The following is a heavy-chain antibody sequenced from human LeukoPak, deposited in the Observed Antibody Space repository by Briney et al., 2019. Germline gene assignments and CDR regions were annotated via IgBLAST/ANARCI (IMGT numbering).Heavy chain of an antibody. CDR2: IRAYNGNT. CDR3: ARDGRYSGYDSFDY. Sequence: ASVKVSCKASGYTFTSYGISWVRQAPGQGLEWMGWIRAYNGNTNYAQKLQGRVTMTTDTSTSTAYMELRSLRSDDTAVYYCARDGRYSGYDSFDYWGQGTLVTVSS. CDR1: GYTFTSYG. J-gene: IGHJ4*02. V-gene: IGHV1-18*01. D-gene: IGHD5-12*01.